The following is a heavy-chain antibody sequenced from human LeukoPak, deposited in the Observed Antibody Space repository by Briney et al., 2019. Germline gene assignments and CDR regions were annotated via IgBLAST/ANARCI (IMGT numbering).Heavy chain of an antibody. V-gene: IGHV3-53*01. Sequence: GSLRLSCEASGFSVSNNYMTWVRQAPGKGLEWVSVIYSGGTTYYGDSVEGRFTISRDNSRNTLNLQMNSLTAEDTAVYFCARGQSGDPAFDIWGQGTMVTVSS. D-gene: IGHD4-17*01. CDR3: ARGQSGDPAFDI. J-gene: IGHJ3*02. CDR2: IYSGGTT. CDR1: GFSVSNNY.